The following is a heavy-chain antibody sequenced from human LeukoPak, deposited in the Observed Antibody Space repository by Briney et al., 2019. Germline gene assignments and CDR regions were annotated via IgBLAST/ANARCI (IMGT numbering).Heavy chain of an antibody. CDR3: ANDLNYGELLDY. CDR2: IKQDGSKK. J-gene: IGHJ4*02. Sequence: GGSLRLSCAASGFTFSSYWMSWVRQAPGKGLEWVANIKQDGSKKYYVASVKGRFTISRDNSKNTLYLQMKSLRAEDTAVYSCANDLNYGELLDYWGPGILVTVSS. CDR1: GFTFSSYW. V-gene: IGHV3-7*01. D-gene: IGHD4-17*01.